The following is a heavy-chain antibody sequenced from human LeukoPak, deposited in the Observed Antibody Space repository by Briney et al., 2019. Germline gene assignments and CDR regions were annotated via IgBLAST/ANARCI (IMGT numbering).Heavy chain of an antibody. CDR1: GFTFSSYG. D-gene: IGHD3-22*01. CDR3: ARHSSRGYYYDY. Sequence: GGSLRLSCAASGFTFSSYGMSWVRQAPGKGLEWVSAISGSGGSTYYADSVKGRFTISRDNAKNSLYLQMNSLRAEDTAVYYCARHSSRGYYYDYWGRGTLVTVSS. CDR2: ISGSGGST. V-gene: IGHV3-23*01. J-gene: IGHJ4*02.